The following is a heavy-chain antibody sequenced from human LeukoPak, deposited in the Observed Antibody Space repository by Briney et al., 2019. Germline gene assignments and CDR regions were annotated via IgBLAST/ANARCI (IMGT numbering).Heavy chain of an antibody. D-gene: IGHD6-13*01. Sequence: GSLRLSCAASGFTFSSYGMHWVRQAPGKGLEWVAFIRYDGSNKYYADSVKGRFTISRDNSKNTLYLQMNSLRAEDTAVYYCAKEADSSSWYPYFDYWGQGTLVTVSS. CDR1: GFTFSSYG. CDR3: AKEADSSSWYPYFDY. J-gene: IGHJ4*02. CDR2: IRYDGSNK. V-gene: IGHV3-30*02.